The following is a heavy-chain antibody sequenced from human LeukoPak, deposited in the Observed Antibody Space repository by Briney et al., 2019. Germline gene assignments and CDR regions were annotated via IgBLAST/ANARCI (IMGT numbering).Heavy chain of an antibody. CDR1: GGSISSGDYY. V-gene: IGHV4-30-4*01. CDR2: IYYSGST. CDR3: ARELQLLFFDY. J-gene: IGHJ4*02. D-gene: IGHD2-2*01. Sequence: SQTLSLTCTVSGGSISSGDYYWSWIRQPPGKCLEWIGYIYYSGSTHYNPSLKSRVTISVDTSKNQFSLKLSSVTAAVTAVYYCARELQLLFFDYWGQGTLVTVSS.